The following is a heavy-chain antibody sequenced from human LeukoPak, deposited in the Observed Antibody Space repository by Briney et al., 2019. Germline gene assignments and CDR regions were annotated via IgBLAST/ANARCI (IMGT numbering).Heavy chain of an antibody. J-gene: IGHJ3*02. V-gene: IGHV4-4*07. Sequence: PSETLSLTCIVSGGSISSYYWSWIRQPAGKGLEWIGRIYSGITNYNPSLKSRVTMSVDTSRNHFSLKLSSVTAADTAVYYCARATVSSSWPNGFDIWGQGTMVTVSS. CDR2: IYSGIT. D-gene: IGHD2-2*01. CDR3: ARATVSSSWPNGFDI. CDR1: GGSISSYY.